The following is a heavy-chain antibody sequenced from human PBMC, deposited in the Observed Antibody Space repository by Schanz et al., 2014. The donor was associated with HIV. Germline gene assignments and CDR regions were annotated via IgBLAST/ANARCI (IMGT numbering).Heavy chain of an antibody. CDR2: ISDTGVRT. CDR1: GFTFSNYA. D-gene: IGHD4-17*01. Sequence: VQLVESGGGVVQPGGSLRLSCEASGFTFSNYAMSWVRQAPGKGLEWVSGISDTGVRTNYADSVKGRLTISRDNSENTLYLQMNSLRAEDTAVYYCAKSRGDSWPYGMDVWGQGTTVTVSS. CDR3: AKSRGDSWPYGMDV. J-gene: IGHJ6*02. V-gene: IGHV3-23*04.